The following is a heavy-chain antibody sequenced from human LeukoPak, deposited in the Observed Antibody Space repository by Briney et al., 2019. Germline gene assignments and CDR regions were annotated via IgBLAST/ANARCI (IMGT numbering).Heavy chain of an antibody. CDR3: ARGGDFWSGYSRGYYMDV. CDR2: ISYDGSNK. CDR1: GFTFSSYA. V-gene: IGHV3-30*04. Sequence: GGSLRLSCAASGFTFSSYAMHWVRQAPGKGLEWVAVISYDGSNKYYADSVKGRFTISRDNSKNTLYLQMNSLRAEDTALYYCARGGDFWSGYSRGYYMDVWGKGTTVTVSS. D-gene: IGHD3-3*01. J-gene: IGHJ6*03.